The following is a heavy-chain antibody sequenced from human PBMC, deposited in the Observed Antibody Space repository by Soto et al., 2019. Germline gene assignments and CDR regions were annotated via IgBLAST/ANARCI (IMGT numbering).Heavy chain of an antibody. Sequence: PSETLSLTCTVSGGSISSSRYYWGWIRQPPGKGLEWVGSIFHSGNTYYNPSLKGRLTISVDTSKNQFSLSLSSVTAADTAVYFCVRQGGYSYGYILSSGKLPPLDYWGQGTLVTVSS. CDR3: VRQGGYSYGYILSSGKLPPLDY. V-gene: IGHV4-39*01. D-gene: IGHD5-18*01. J-gene: IGHJ4*02. CDR2: IFHSGNT. CDR1: GGSISSSRYY.